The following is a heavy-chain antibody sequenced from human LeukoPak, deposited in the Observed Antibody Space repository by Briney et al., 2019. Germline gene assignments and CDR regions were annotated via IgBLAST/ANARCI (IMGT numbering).Heavy chain of an antibody. Sequence: GGSLRLSCAASGVTFSDYYMSWIRQAPGKGLEWVSYISSSGSTIYYANSVKGRFTISRDNAKNSLYLQMNSLRAEATAVYYCAREAGKGPDAFDIWGQGTMVTVSS. J-gene: IGHJ3*02. D-gene: IGHD6-13*01. CDR2: ISSSGSTI. CDR1: GVTFSDYY. CDR3: AREAGKGPDAFDI. V-gene: IGHV3-11*01.